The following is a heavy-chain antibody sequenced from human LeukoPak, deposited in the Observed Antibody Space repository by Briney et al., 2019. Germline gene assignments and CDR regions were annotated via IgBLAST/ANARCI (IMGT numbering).Heavy chain of an antibody. Sequence: GGSLRLSCAASGFTFSSYGMTWVRQAPGKGLEWVAVISYDGSNKYYADSVKGRFTISRDNSKNTLYLQMNTLRAEDTAVYYCAREGMATDKYYMDVWGKGTTVTVSS. J-gene: IGHJ6*03. CDR1: GFTFSSYG. V-gene: IGHV3-30*03. CDR3: AREGMATDKYYMDV. CDR2: ISYDGSNK. D-gene: IGHD5-24*01.